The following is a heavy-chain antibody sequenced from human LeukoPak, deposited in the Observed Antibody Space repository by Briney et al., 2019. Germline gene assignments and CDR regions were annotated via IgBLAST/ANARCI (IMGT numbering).Heavy chain of an antibody. CDR2: IKSKTDGGTT. CDR3: TTEAAPYSNYGALAGY. CDR1: GFTFSNAW. D-gene: IGHD4-11*01. J-gene: IGHJ4*02. Sequence: GSLRLSCAASGFTFSNAWMSWVRQAPGKGLEWVGRIKSKTDGGTTDYAAPVKGRFTISRDDSKNTLYLQMNSLKTEDTAVYYCTTEAAPYSNYGALAGYWGQGTLVTVSS. V-gene: IGHV3-15*01.